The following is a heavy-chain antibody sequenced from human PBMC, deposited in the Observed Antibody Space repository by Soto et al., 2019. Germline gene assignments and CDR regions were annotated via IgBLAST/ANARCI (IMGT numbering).Heavy chain of an antibody. Sequence: PSDTLSLTCSVSGGSVSSDGSYWAWIRQHPGEGLEWIGHIYHSGTTYYSPSLQSRLIISVDTSKNQFALRLSSVTAADTALYFCARLRRVHDSRGYYRHYFDYWGQGTLVTVYS. CDR1: GGSVSSDGSY. V-gene: IGHV4-31*03. CDR3: ARLRRVHDSRGYYRHYFDY. D-gene: IGHD3-22*01. CDR2: IYHSGTT. J-gene: IGHJ4*02.